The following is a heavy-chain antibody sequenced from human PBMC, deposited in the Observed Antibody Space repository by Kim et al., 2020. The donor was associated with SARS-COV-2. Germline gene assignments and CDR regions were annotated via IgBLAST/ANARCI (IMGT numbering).Heavy chain of an antibody. CDR3: ARGSGGFDY. Sequence: GSSSSEADLGEGRFTIARDNARDTLYLQMNGLRDEDTAGYYCARGSGGFDYWGQGTVVTVSS. V-gene: IGHV3-74*01. D-gene: IGHD2-15*01. CDR2: GSSS. J-gene: IGHJ4*02.